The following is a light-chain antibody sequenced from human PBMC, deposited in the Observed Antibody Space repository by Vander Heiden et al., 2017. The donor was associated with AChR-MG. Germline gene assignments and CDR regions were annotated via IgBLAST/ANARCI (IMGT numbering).Light chain of an antibody. CDR1: QSISSY. V-gene: IGKV1-39*01. Sequence: DIQMTQSPSALSASVGDRVTITCRASQSISSYLHWYQQKPGKAPKLLIYAASSLQSGVPSRFSGSGSGTDFTLTISRLQPEDFATYYCQQSDSTPSTFGGGTKVEIK. J-gene: IGKJ4*01. CDR2: AAS. CDR3: QQSDSTPST.